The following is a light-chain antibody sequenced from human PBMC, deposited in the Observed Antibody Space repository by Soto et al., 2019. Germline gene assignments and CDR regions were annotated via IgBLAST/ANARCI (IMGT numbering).Light chain of an antibody. CDR1: SSNIGAGYD. Sequence: QSVLTQPPSVSGAPGQRVTISCTGSSSNIGAGYDVHWYQQLPGTATKLLIYGNSNRPSWVPDRFSGSKSGTSASLAITGLQAEDEADYYCQSYDSSLSGSVVFGGGTKLTVL. J-gene: IGLJ2*01. V-gene: IGLV1-40*01. CDR3: QSYDSSLSGSVV. CDR2: GNS.